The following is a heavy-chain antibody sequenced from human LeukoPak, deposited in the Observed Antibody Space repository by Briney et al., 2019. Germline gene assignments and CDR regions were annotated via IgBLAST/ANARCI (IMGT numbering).Heavy chain of an antibody. D-gene: IGHD3-10*01. CDR2: LYSGGGT. CDR3: ATLYGSSRGAFDY. CDR1: GFTVSGNY. J-gene: IGHJ4*02. Sequence: GGSLRLSCAVSGFTVSGNYMSWVRQAPGKGLEWVSVLYSGGGTYYADSVKGRFTISRDNSKNTLYLQMNSLRAEDTAIYYCATLYGSSRGAFDYWGQGTLVTVSS. V-gene: IGHV3-53*01.